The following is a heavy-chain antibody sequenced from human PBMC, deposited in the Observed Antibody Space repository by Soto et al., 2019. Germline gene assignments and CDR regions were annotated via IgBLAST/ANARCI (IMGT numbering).Heavy chain of an antibody. D-gene: IGHD5-12*01. CDR1: GFTFSSYS. J-gene: IGHJ3*02. V-gene: IGHV3-21*01. CDR3: ARAWGYSGYDDAFDI. CDR2: ISSSSSYI. Sequence: GESLKISCAASGFTFSSYSMNWVRQAPGKGLEWVSSISSSSSYIYYADSVKGRFTISRDNAKNSLYLQMNSLRAEDTAVYYCARAWGYSGYDDAFDIWGQGTMVTVSS.